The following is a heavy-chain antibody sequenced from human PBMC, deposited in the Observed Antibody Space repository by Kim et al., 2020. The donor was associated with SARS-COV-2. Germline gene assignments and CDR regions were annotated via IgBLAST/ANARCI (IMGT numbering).Heavy chain of an antibody. CDR3: TSGGGVGPGRFDYCGQGALKLAGCVTMTRDALISTASVEPSGLGSDDTAVYYRTRCGVVLPAGIDD. J-gene: IGHJ4*02. V-gene: IGHV1-2*02. D-gene: IGHD4-17*01. CDR1: GYTFTDNY. Sequence: ASVKVSCKASGYTFTDNYMHWVRQAPGQGLEWMGWINPNSGGTNSAQKFQGRVTMTRDASITTAYLELSRLGSDDTAVYYCTSGGGVGPGRFDYCGQGALKLAGCVTMTRDALISTASVEPSGLGSDDTAVYYRTRCGVVLPAGIDDWGQGTLVTVSS. CDR2: INPNSGGT.